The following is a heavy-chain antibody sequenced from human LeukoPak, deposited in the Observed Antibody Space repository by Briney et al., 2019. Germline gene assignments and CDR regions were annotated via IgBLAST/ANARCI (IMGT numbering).Heavy chain of an antibody. V-gene: IGHV1-24*01. CDR2: FDPEDGET. CDR1: GYTLTELS. CDR3: AGSLGYCTSNVCYLKY. J-gene: IGHJ4*02. D-gene: IGHD2-8*01. Sequence: ASVKVSCKVSGYTLTELSMHWVRQAPGKGLEWMGGFDPEDGETIYAQKFQGRVTMTTDTSTNTAYMELRSLRSDDTAVYYCAGSLGYCTSNVCYLKYWGQGTLVTVSS.